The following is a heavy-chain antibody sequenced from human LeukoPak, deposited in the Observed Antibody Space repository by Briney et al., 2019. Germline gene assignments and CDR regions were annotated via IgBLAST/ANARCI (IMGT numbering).Heavy chain of an antibody. J-gene: IGHJ4*02. D-gene: IGHD3-10*01. V-gene: IGHV1-46*01. Sequence: GASVKVSCKASGYTSTSYYMHWVRQAPGQGLEWMGIINPSGGSTSYAQKFQGRVTMTRDTSTSTVYMELSSLRSEDTAVYYCARDEFIRRYFDYWGQGTLVTVSS. CDR3: ARDEFIRRYFDY. CDR2: INPSGGST. CDR1: GYTSTSYY.